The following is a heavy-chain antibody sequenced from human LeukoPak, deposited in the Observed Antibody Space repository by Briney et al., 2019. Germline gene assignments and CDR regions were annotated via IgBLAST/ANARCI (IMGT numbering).Heavy chain of an antibody. D-gene: IGHD3-10*01. CDR1: GFTFSSYR. J-gene: IGHJ4*02. CDR3: VRDRSPGYSDY. Sequence: GGSLRLSCAASGFTFSSYRMNWVRQAPGKGLDWVSSISSSHNNIYYADSVKGRFSISRDNAKNSLFLQMNSLRAEDTAVYYCVRDRSPGYSDYWGQGTLVTVSS. V-gene: IGHV3-21*01. CDR2: ISSSHNNI.